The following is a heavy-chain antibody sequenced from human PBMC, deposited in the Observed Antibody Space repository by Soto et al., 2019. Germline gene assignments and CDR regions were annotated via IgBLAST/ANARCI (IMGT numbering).Heavy chain of an antibody. D-gene: IGHD3-9*01. CDR3: ARTREYFFFQATDGRRYYSTVSAFLLNRSSDL. V-gene: IGHV3-48*03. Sequence: KGREGASHISSSGSTIYYADSVKGRFTISRDNAKNSLYLQVNSLRAEDTAVYYCARTREYFFFQATDGRRYYSTVSAFLLNRSSDL. CDR2: ISSSGSTI. J-gene: IGHJ2*01.